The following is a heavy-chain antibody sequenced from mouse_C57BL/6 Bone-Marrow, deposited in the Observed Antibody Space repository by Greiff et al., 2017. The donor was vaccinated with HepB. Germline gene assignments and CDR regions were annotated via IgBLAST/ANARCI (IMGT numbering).Heavy chain of an antibody. J-gene: IGHJ4*01. Sequence: VQLQQSGPELVKPGASVKLSCKASGYTFTSYDINWVKQRPGQGLEWIGWIYPRDGSTKYNEKFKGKATLTVDTSSSTAYMELHSLTSEDSAVYFCARDYYDYEGRGGYAMDYWGQGTSVTVSS. CDR3: ARDYYDYEGRGGYAMDY. V-gene: IGHV1-85*01. CDR2: IYPRDGST. D-gene: IGHD2-4*01. CDR1: GYTFTSYD.